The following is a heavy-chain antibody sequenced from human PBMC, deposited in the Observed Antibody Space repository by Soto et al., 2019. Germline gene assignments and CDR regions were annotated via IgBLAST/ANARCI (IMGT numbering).Heavy chain of an antibody. CDR2: VSATAGTT. J-gene: IGHJ4*02. CDR3: SKDRLAGGFDY. Sequence: DVQLVDSGGGLVQPGGSLRLSCAASGFTFSNYAMSWVRQAPGKGLEWVSLVSATAGTTYYTDSVKGRFTISRDNSRKTVYRQMNSLRADDTAVYYCSKDRLAGGFDYWGPGTLVTVSS. D-gene: IGHD3-16*01. V-gene: IGHV3-23*04. CDR1: GFTFSNYA.